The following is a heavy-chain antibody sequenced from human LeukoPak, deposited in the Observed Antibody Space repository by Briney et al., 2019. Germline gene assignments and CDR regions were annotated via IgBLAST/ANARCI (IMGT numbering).Heavy chain of an antibody. Sequence: GGSLRLSCAASGFTFRNYAMTWVRQAPGKGLEWLSAISGSGGNTYFADSVKGRFTISRDNSKNTLYLQMNSLRAEDTAVYYCAKDPAAGLYWGQGTLVTVSS. CDR1: GFTFRNYA. V-gene: IGHV3-23*01. CDR2: ISGSGGNT. J-gene: IGHJ4*02. D-gene: IGHD6-13*01. CDR3: AKDPAAGLY.